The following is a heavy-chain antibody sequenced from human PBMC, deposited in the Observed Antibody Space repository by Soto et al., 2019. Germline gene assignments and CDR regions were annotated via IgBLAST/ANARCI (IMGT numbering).Heavy chain of an antibody. Sequence: GGSLLVCCEGSDFTFRSFNMIWVRQAPGKGLEWLPSVSGSSSYSYYADSVKGRFTVSRDNANNLVFLQMNGLRPEDTAMYYCARDLRGHYGPWGQGTMVTVSS. CDR1: DFTFRSFN. J-gene: IGHJ3*01. V-gene: IGHV3-21*06. CDR2: VSGSSSYS. D-gene: IGHD4-17*01. CDR3: ARDLRGHYGP.